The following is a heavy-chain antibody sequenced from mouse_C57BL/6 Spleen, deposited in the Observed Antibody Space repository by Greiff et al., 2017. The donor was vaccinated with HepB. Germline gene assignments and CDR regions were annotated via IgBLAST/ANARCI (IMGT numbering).Heavy chain of an antibody. D-gene: IGHD2-5*01. CDR1: GFTFSSYG. V-gene: IGHV5-6*02. CDR2: ISSGGSYT. CDR3: ARIYYSNPYYAMDY. Sequence: EVKLEESGGDLVKPGGSLKLSCAASGFTFSSYGMSWVRQTPDKRLEWVATISSGGSYTYYPDSVKGRFTISRDNAKNTLYLQMSSLKSEDTAMYYCARIYYSNPYYAMDYWGQGTSVTVSS. J-gene: IGHJ4*01.